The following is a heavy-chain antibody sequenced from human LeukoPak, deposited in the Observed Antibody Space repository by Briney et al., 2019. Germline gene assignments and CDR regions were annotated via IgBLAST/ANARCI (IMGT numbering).Heavy chain of an antibody. D-gene: IGHD1-26*01. CDR3: AKRVETTTPGGFMDV. J-gene: IGHJ6*03. CDR2: ISGSGGTT. V-gene: IGHV3-23*01. CDR1: GFTFSSYA. Sequence: GGSLRLSCVASGFTFSSYAMSWVRQAPGKGLEWVSSISGSGGTTYYADSGKGRFTISRDNSQNTLYLQMNSLRAEGTAVYYCAKRVETTTPGGFMDVWGKGTTVTVSS.